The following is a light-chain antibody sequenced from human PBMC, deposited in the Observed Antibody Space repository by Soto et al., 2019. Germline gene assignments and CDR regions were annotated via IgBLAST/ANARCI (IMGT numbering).Light chain of an antibody. CDR3: QHYDDLPLT. CDR1: QDISNY. Sequence: DIQMTQSPSSLSASVGDRVTITCQASQDISNYINWYQQKPGKAPQLLIYAASNLETGVPSRFSGSGSGTDFTLTISSLQPGDLGTYFCQHYDDLPLTFGGGTKVELK. J-gene: IGKJ4*01. V-gene: IGKV1-33*01. CDR2: AAS.